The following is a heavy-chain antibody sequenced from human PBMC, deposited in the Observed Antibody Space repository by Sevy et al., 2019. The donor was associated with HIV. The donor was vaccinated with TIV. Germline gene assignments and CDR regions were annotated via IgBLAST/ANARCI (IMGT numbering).Heavy chain of an antibody. CDR3: AKDVDDYPGDAFDI. V-gene: IGHV3-11*01. D-gene: IGHD4-17*01. CDR2: ITSNGDTI. J-gene: IGHJ3*02. CDR1: GFTFSDYY. Sequence: GGSLRLSCASSGFTFSDYYMSWIRQAPGKGLEWVSYITSNGDTIYSADSVKGRFTISRDNAKNSLYLQMNSLRAEDTAMYYCAKDVDDYPGDAFDIWGQGTMVTVSS.